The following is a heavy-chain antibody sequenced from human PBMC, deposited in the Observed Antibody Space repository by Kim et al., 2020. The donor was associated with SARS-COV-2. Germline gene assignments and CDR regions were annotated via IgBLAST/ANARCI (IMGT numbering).Heavy chain of an antibody. V-gene: IGHV3-30*18. D-gene: IGHD3-16*01. J-gene: IGHJ4*02. CDR3: AKGGGARLGPRGIDY. CDR2: ISYDGSNK. CDR1: GFTFSSYG. Sequence: GGSLRLSCAASGFTFSSYGMHWVRQAPGKGLEWVAVISYDGSNKYYADSVKGRFTISRDNSKNTLYLQMNSLRAEDTAVYYCAKGGGARLGPRGIDYWGRGTLVTVSS.